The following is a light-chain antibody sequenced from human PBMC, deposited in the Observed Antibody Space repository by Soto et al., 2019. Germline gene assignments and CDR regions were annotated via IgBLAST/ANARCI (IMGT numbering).Light chain of an antibody. V-gene: IGKV3-15*01. Sequence: EIVMTQSPATLSVSPGERATLSCRASQNINNNLAWYQQKPGQGPRLLIYGASSRATGIPARFSGSGSGTGFTHTISSLQYEDFAIYYCQQYNNWPLTFGGGTKVEIK. J-gene: IGKJ4*01. CDR2: GAS. CDR3: QQYNNWPLT. CDR1: QNINNN.